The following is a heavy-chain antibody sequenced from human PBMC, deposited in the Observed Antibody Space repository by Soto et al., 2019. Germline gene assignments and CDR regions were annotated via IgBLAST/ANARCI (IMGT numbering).Heavy chain of an antibody. J-gene: IGHJ6*02. CDR2: IYHSGST. CDR3: ARGWWEREGYVMEV. CDR1: GGSISSYY. Sequence: SETLSLTCTGSGGSISSYYWSWIRQPPGKGLEWIGYIYHSGSTYYNPSLKSRVTISVDTSTNQFSLTLSSVTAADTDVYYCARGWWEREGYVMEVWGQGTTVTVSS. D-gene: IGHD1-26*01. V-gene: IGHV4-4*09.